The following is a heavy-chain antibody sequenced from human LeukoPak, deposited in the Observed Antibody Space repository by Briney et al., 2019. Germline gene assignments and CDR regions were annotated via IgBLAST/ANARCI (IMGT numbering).Heavy chain of an antibody. Sequence: AGGSLRLSCAVSRFTFTAAWMSWVRQAPGKGLEWVGRIKSKSDGGTTDYAAPVKGRFTISRDDSKTTLYLQMNSLKTEDTAVYFCARGGGLDVWGQGATVTVSS. J-gene: IGHJ6*02. D-gene: IGHD3-16*01. CDR2: IKSKSDGGTT. CDR1: RFTFTAAW. V-gene: IGHV3-15*01. CDR3: ARGGGLDV.